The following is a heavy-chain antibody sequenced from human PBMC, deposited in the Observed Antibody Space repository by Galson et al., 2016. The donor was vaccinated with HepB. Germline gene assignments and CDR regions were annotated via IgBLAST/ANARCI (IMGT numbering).Heavy chain of an antibody. Sequence: SLRLSCAASGFMFRSFWMSWVRQGPGEGLEWLANLNEDGSESYSLNYVRGRFSISRDHAKNTLFLEMTSLRPEDTAVYFCARGRSPWSGAGGSYDSWGHGTLVAVSS. D-gene: IGHD7-27*01. J-gene: IGHJ4*03. CDR3: ARGRSPWSGAGGSYDS. CDR2: LNEDGSES. CDR1: GFMFRSFW. V-gene: IGHV3-7*01.